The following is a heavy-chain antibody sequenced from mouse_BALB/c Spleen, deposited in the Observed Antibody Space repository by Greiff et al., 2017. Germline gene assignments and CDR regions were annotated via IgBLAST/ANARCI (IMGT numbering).Heavy chain of an antibody. CDR2: ISSGGST. Sequence: EVKVVESGGGLVKPGGSLKLSCAASGFTFSSYAMSWVRQTPEKRLEWVASISSGGSTYYPDSVKGRFTISRDNARNILYLQMSSLRSEDTAMYYCARDHAMDYWGQGTSVTVSS. CDR1: GFTFSSYA. J-gene: IGHJ4*01. V-gene: IGHV5-6-5*01. CDR3: ARDHAMDY.